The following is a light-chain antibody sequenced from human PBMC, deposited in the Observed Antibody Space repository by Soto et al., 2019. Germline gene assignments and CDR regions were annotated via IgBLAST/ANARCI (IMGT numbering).Light chain of an antibody. J-gene: IGLJ1*01. Sequence: QSVLTQPASVSGSPGQSITISCTGTSSYVGSYNLVSWYQQHPGKAPKLIVHEVSDRPLGVSDRFSGSKSGNTASLTISGLQAEDEADYYCSSYAGAYTLVFGTGTKVTVL. CDR1: SSYVGSYNL. CDR3: SSYAGAYTLV. CDR2: EVS. V-gene: IGLV2-14*02.